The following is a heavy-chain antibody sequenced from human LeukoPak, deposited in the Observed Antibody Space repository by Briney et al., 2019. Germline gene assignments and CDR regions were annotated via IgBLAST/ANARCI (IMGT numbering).Heavy chain of an antibody. D-gene: IGHD1-26*01. CDR2: ISSSSSYI. CDR1: GFTFSSYS. V-gene: IGHV3-21*01. Sequence: GGSLRLSCAASGFTFSSYSMNWVRQAPGKGLEWVSSISSSSSYIYYADSVKGQFTISRDNAKNSLYLQMNSLRAEDTAVYYCAREQVGASFDYWGQGTLVTVSS. CDR3: AREQVGASFDY. J-gene: IGHJ4*02.